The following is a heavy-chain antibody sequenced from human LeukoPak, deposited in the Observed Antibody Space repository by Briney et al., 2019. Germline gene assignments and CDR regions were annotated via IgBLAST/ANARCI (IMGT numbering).Heavy chain of an antibody. Sequence: SETLSLTCTVSGGPISSYYWSWIRQPPGKGLEWIGYIYYSGSTNYNPSLKSRVTISVDTSKNQFSLKLSSVTAADTAVYYCARGTGTTWLDYWGQGTLVTVSS. V-gene: IGHV4-59*01. J-gene: IGHJ4*02. CDR3: ARGTGTTWLDY. D-gene: IGHD1-7*01. CDR2: IYYSGST. CDR1: GGPISSYY.